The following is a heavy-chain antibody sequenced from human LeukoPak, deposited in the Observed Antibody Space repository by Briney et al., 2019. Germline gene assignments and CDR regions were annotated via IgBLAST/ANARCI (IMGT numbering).Heavy chain of an antibody. CDR3: AKDRLRGYTYGYPDY. CDR2: IWYDGSTK. J-gene: IGHJ4*02. V-gene: IGHV3-33*06. Sequence: GRSLGLSCATSGFTFSAYAMHWVRQAPGKGLEWVAVIWYDGSTKYYTDSVKGRFTISRDNSKNTQYLQMDSLRAEDTAVYYCAKDRLRGYTYGYPDYWGQGTLVTVSS. D-gene: IGHD5-18*01. CDR1: GFTFSAYA.